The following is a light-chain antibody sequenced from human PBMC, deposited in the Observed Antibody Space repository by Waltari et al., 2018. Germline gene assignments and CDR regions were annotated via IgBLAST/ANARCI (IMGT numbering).Light chain of an antibody. Sequence: DIQMTQSPSSLSASVGDRVTITCQASQDISNHLNWYQQKPGKAPNLVIYDASNLETGVPSRFRGSGSGTDFTFTIASLQPEDIATYHCQQYDNPPYTFGQGTKLEI. CDR2: DAS. J-gene: IGKJ2*01. V-gene: IGKV1-33*01. CDR1: QDISNH. CDR3: QQYDNPPYT.